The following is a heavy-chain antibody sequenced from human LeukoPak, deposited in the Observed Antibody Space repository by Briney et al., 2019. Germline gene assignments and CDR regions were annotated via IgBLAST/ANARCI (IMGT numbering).Heavy chain of an antibody. J-gene: IGHJ4*02. CDR2: INTNTGNP. V-gene: IGHV7-4-1*02. CDR1: GYTFTSYA. CDR3: AREQIDYDSRHYFDY. Sequence: ASVKVSCKASGYTFTSYAMNWVRQAPGQGLEWMGWINTNTGNPTYAQGFTGRFVFSLDTSVSTAYLQISSLKAEDTAVYYCAREQIDYDSRHYFDYWGQGTLVTVSS. D-gene: IGHD3-22*01.